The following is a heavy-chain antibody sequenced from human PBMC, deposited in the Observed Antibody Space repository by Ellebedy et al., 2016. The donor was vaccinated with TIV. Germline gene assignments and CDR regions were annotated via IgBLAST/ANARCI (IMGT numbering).Heavy chain of an antibody. V-gene: IGHV3-33*01. CDR3: SRDSVWFGEYYFDS. Sequence: GESLKISCTASGFTFSRYGIHWVRQAPGKGLEWVAFISDDGGNEQYADVVKGRFTVSRDNSKNVSYLHLKGLRGDDTALYYCSRDSVWFGEYYFDSWGQGTRVTVSS. CDR1: GFTFSRYG. D-gene: IGHD3-10*01. CDR2: ISDDGGNE. J-gene: IGHJ4*02.